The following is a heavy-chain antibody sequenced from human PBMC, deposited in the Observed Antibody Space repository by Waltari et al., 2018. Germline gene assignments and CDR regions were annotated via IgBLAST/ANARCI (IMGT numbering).Heavy chain of an antibody. J-gene: IGHJ4*02. Sequence: QESGPRLVKPSQTLSPTCTVSGESLSSVPFYWSWIRQPPGKALDWLTLIFWDDEKRYSPSLKSRLTITKDTSKNQVVLAMTNMDPADTATYYCAHLYCSSTTCHLFDYWGQGTLVTVSS. CDR2: IFWDDEK. V-gene: IGHV2-5*02. CDR3: AHLYCSSTTCHLFDY. CDR1: GESLSSVPF. D-gene: IGHD2-2*01.